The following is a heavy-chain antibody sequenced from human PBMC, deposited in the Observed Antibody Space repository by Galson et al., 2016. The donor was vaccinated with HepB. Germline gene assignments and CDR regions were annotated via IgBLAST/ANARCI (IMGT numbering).Heavy chain of an antibody. CDR3: AKDHAFLGLYFYGMDV. Sequence: SLRLSCAASGSTFSSYGMHWVRQAPGKGLEWVAVISYDGSNKYYADSVKGRFTISRDNSKNTLYLQMNSLRAEDTAVYYCAKDHAFLGLYFYGMDVWGQGTTVTVSS. CDR1: GSTFSSYG. V-gene: IGHV3-30*18. J-gene: IGHJ6*02. D-gene: IGHD3-9*01. CDR2: ISYDGSNK.